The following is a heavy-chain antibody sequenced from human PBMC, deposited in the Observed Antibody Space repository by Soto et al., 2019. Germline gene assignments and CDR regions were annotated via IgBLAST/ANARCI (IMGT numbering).Heavy chain of an antibody. CDR1: GFTFSSYD. Sequence: EVQLVESGGGLVQPGGSLRLSCAASGFTFSSYDMHWVRQATGKGLEWVSAIGTAGDTYYPGSVKGRFTISRENAKNSVYLQMNSLRAGDTAVYYCARVMTTVTTGYYYYYMDVWGKGTTVTVSS. J-gene: IGHJ6*03. V-gene: IGHV3-13*01. CDR2: IGTAGDT. D-gene: IGHD4-4*01. CDR3: ARVMTTVTTGYYYYYMDV.